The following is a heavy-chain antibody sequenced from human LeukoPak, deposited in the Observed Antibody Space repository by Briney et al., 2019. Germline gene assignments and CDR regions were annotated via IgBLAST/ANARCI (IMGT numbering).Heavy chain of an antibody. Sequence: GASVKVSCKASGGTFSSYAISWVRQAPGQGLEWMGGIIPIFGTANYAQKFQGRVTVTADESTSTAYMELSSLRSEDTAVYYCARVEPYCFWCGYYNIGYWGQGTLVTVSS. D-gene: IGHD3-3*01. J-gene: IGHJ4*02. CDR3: ARVEPYCFWCGYYNIGY. V-gene: IGHV1-69*13. CDR1: GGTFSSYA. CDR2: IIPIFGTA.